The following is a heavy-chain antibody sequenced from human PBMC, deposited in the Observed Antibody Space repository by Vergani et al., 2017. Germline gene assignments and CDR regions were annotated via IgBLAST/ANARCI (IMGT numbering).Heavy chain of an antibody. CDR1: GFTFSDYY. Sequence: QVQLVESGGGLVKPGGSLTLSCAASGFTFSDYYMSWIRQAPGTGLEWVSYISSSGSTIYYADSVKGRFTISRDNAKNSLYLQMNSLRAEDTAVYDCARKHISNYYDSXGYYYMGYYYGMDVWGQGTTVTVSS. CDR2: ISSSGSTI. V-gene: IGHV3-11*01. CDR3: ARKHISNYYDSXGYYYMGYYYGMDV. J-gene: IGHJ6*02. D-gene: IGHD3-22*01.